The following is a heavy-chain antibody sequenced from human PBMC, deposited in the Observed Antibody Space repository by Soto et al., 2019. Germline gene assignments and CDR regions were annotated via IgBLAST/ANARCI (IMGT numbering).Heavy chain of an antibody. V-gene: IGHV3-33*01. D-gene: IGHD4-17*01. CDR1: GFTFSSYG. Sequence: SLRLSCAASGFTFSSYGMHWVRQAPGKGLEWVAVIWYDGSNKYYADSVKGRFTISRDNSKNTLYLQMNSLRAEDTAVYYCARDSPYGDYFDYWGQGTLVTVSS. CDR2: IWYDGSNK. J-gene: IGHJ4*02. CDR3: ARDSPYGDYFDY.